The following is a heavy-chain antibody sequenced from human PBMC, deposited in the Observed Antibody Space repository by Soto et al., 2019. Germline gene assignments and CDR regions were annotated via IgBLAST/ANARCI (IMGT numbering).Heavy chain of an antibody. D-gene: IGHD6-6*01. CDR3: ARVGGLAARTFDY. CDR2: IYYSGSK. Sequence: SGTLSLTCTVSGGSIRDFYWRWIRQPPGKGLEWIGYIYYSGSKNYNPSLKSRVTISVETSKNQFSLNMRSMSPADTAVYYCARVGGLAARTFDYWGPGTLVTVS. J-gene: IGHJ4*02. V-gene: IGHV4-59*01. CDR1: GGSIRDFY.